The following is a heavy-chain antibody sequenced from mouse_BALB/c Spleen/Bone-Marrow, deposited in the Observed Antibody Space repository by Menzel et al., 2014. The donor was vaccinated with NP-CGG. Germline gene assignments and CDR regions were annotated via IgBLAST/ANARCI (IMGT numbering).Heavy chain of an antibody. D-gene: IGHD2-4*01. Sequence: EVKVEESGAELVKPGASVKLSCTASGFNIKDTYMHWVKQRPEQGLEWIGRIDPANGNTKYDPKFQGKATITADTSSNTAYLQLSSLTSEDTAVYYCARGRMITDWGQGTLVTVSA. CDR3: ARGRMITD. CDR1: GFNIKDTY. V-gene: IGHV14-3*02. CDR2: IDPANGNT. J-gene: IGHJ3*01.